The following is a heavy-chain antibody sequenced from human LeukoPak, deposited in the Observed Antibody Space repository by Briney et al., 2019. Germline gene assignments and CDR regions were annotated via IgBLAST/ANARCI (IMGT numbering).Heavy chain of an antibody. CDR2: VPHDGSNK. CDR3: AKDRTVPYYFDY. J-gene: IGHJ4*02. Sequence: PGRSLRLSCAASGFTFDDYAMHWVRQAPGKGLEWVAFVPHDGSNKYYADSVKGRFTVSRDNSKNTLDLQMNSLRGDDTAVYYCAKDRTVPYYFDYWGQGTLVTVSS. D-gene: IGHD4-11*01. CDR1: GFTFDDYA. V-gene: IGHV3-30*04.